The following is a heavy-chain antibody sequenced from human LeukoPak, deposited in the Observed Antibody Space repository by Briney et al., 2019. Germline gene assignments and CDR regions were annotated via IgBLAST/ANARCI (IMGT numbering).Heavy chain of an antibody. J-gene: IGHJ4*02. CDR2: MSPNSGDT. V-gene: IGHV1-8*01. Sequence: ASVKVSCKASGYTFTSYDFNWVRQATGQRPEWMGWMSPNSGDTGYAQKFQDRVTMTRNTSISTAYMELSSLRSDDTAVYYCVRDREEMATITSDYWGQGTLVTVSS. CDR3: VRDREEMATITSDY. CDR1: GYTFTSYD. D-gene: IGHD5-24*01.